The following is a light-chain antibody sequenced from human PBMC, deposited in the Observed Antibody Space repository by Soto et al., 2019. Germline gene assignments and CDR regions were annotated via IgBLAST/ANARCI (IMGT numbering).Light chain of an antibody. J-gene: IGKJ4*01. CDR3: QLRSNWLLT. V-gene: IGKV3-11*01. CDR1: QSVSSY. Sequence: EIVLTQSPATLSLSPGESATLSCRASQSVSSYLAWYQQKPGQAPRLLIYDASNSATCIPARFSGSGSGTEFTLNNSRLEPEDFAEYYCQLRSNWLLTVGVGTKVEIK. CDR2: DAS.